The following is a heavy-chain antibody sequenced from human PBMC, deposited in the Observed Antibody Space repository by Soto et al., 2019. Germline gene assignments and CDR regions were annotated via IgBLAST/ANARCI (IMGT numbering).Heavy chain of an antibody. CDR2: MNPNSGNT. Sequence: GASVKVSCKASGYTFTSYDINWVRQATGQGLEWMGWMNPNSGNTGYAQKFQGRVTMTRNTSISTAYMELSSLRSEDTAVYYCARGGYRGYSGYDKGAKGLYYYYYYMDVWGKGTTVTVSS. CDR3: ARGGYRGYSGYDKGAKGLYYYYYYMDV. V-gene: IGHV1-8*01. CDR1: GYTFTSYD. D-gene: IGHD5-12*01. J-gene: IGHJ6*03.